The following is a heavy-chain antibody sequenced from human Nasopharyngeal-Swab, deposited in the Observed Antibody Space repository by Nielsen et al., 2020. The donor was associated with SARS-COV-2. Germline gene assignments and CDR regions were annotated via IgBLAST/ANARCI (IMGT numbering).Heavy chain of an antibody. CDR3: TTLHRTGWF. Sequence: LSLTCADSLFVFSIVWMSWVRPAPGKGLEWVGRNKRKADGGTVEYATAVRGRFSISRDDSRNTLFLQMNRLKTEDTAVYYCTTLHRTGWFWGQGTLVTVSS. D-gene: IGHD6-19*01. V-gene: IGHV3-15*01. CDR2: NKRKADGGTV. CDR1: LFVFSIVW. J-gene: IGHJ4*02.